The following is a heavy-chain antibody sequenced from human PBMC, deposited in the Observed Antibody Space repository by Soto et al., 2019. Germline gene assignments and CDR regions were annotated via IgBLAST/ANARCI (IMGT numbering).Heavy chain of an antibody. CDR3: ALGCGGRCPFDY. V-gene: IGHV3-48*01. CDR2: ISSSSSTI. D-gene: IGHD2-15*01. CDR1: GFTFGIYS. Sequence: EVQLVESGGGLVQPGGSLRLSCAASGFTFGIYSMNWVRQAPGKGLEWVSYISSSSSTIYYADSVKGRVTISRDNAKNSLYLHMSRLRAEDTAVYYCALGCGGRCPFDYWGQGTLVTVSS. J-gene: IGHJ4*02.